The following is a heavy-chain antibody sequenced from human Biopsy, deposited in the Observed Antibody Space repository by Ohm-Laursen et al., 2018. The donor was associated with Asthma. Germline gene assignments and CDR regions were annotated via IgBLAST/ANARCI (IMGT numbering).Heavy chain of an antibody. V-gene: IGHV4-34*01. CDR3: ARAGQCSSTSCYNPGWFDP. D-gene: IGHD2-2*01. CDR1: GGSFSGYY. CDR2: INHSGST. J-gene: IGHJ5*02. Sequence: TLSLTCAVYGGSFSGYYWSWIRQPPGKGLEWIGEINHSGSTNYNPSLKSRVTISVDTPKNQFSLKLSSVTAADTAVYYCARAGQCSSTSCYNPGWFDPWGQGTLVTVSS.